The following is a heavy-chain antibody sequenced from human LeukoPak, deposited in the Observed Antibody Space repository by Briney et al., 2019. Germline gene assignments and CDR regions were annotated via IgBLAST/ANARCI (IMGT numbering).Heavy chain of an antibody. CDR3: ARAGPLYSGAYLGY. J-gene: IGHJ4*02. V-gene: IGHV1-2*02. CDR1: GYTFTSYS. D-gene: IGHD1-26*01. Sequence: GASVKVSCKASGYTFTSYSMNWVRQAPGQGLEWMGWINPNSGDANYAQKFQGRVTMTRDTSISTAYMELSRLRSDDTAVYYCARAGPLYSGAYLGYWGQGTLVTVSS. CDR2: INPNSGDA.